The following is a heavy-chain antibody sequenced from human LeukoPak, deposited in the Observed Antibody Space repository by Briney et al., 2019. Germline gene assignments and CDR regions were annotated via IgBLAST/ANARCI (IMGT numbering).Heavy chain of an antibody. CDR2: IYYSGST. D-gene: IGHD3-16*01. Sequence: PSETLSLTCTVSGGSISSGGYYWSWIRQHPGKGLEWIGYIYYSGSTNYNPSLKSRVTISVDTSKNQFSLKLSSVTAADTAVYYCARGYYGYFDYWGQGTLVTVSS. J-gene: IGHJ4*02. CDR3: ARGYYGYFDY. CDR1: GGSISSGGYY. V-gene: IGHV4-61*08.